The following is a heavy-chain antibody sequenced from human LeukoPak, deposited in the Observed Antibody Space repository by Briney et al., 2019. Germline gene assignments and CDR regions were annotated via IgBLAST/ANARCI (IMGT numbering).Heavy chain of an antibody. V-gene: IGHV3-30*02. J-gene: IGHJ4*02. CDR1: RFTFSSYG. CDR2: IRHDGSYQ. D-gene: IGHD6-19*01. Sequence: GGSQRLSCAASRFTFSSYGMHWVRQTPGKGPEWVAFIRHDGSYQQYADSVKGRFTVSRDNSKDTVYLQMNSLRTEDTAVYYCAKNRDSSDYPRDFDYWGQGTLVTVSS. CDR3: AKNRDSSDYPRDFDY.